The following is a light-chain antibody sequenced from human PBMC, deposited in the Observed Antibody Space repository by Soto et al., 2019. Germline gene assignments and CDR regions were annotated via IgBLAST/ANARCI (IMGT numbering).Light chain of an antibody. CDR3: QQYYGLPPLT. J-gene: IGKJ5*01. CDR1: QNITNN. V-gene: IGKV1-33*01. Sequence: DMRMTQSPSSLSAAVGDRVTITSQASQNITNNLSWYQQKPGKAPNLLIYHASKLAKGVTSRFSGSGSGTDFSFIITSLQREDLATYYCQQYYGLPPLTFGQGTRLEIK. CDR2: HAS.